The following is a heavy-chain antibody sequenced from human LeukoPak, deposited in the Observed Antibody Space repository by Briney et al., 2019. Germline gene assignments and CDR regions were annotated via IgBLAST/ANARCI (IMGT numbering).Heavy chain of an antibody. CDR3: SKDLSGRYPGGFDY. CDR2: ISWNSGSI. D-gene: IGHD1-26*01. V-gene: IGHV3-9*01. CDR1: GFTFDDYA. Sequence: PGGSLRLSCAASGFTFDDYAMHWVRQAPGKGLEWVSGISWNSGSIGYADSVKGRFTSSRDNAKNSLYLQMNSLRAEDTALYYCSKDLSGRYPGGFDYCGHGTLFTVSS. J-gene: IGHJ4*01.